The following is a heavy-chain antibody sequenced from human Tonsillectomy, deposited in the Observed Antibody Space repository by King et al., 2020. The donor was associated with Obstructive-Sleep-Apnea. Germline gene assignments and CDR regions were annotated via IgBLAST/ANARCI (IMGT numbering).Heavy chain of an antibody. Sequence: VQLVESGGGLVKPGGSLRLSCVASGFTFSTYSINWVRQAPGKGLEWVSSISSSSSYIYYADSVKGRFTLSRDNAKNSLYLQINSLRAEDTAVYYCVRDYAVVSGLDVWGQGTTVTVSS. J-gene: IGHJ6*02. CDR2: ISSSSSYI. CDR1: GFTFSTYS. CDR3: VRDYAVVSGLDV. V-gene: IGHV3-21*01. D-gene: IGHD2-21*01.